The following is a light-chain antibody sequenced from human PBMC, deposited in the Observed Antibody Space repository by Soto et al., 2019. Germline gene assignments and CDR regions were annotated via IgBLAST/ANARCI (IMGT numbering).Light chain of an antibody. CDR1: QTLLLTTGYNY. CDR3: MQGLQIPWT. J-gene: IGKJ1*01. Sequence: DIVMTQSPLSLPVAPGEPASISCRSSQTLLLTTGYNYLDWYLQKPGQSPQLLIYLGSNRASGVPDRFSGSGSGTDFTLKISRVEAEDVGVYYCMQGLQIPWTFGQGTKVEIK. V-gene: IGKV2-28*01. CDR2: LGS.